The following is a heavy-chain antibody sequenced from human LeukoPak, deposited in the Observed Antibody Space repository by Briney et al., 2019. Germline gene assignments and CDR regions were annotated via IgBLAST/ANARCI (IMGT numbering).Heavy chain of an antibody. CDR3: ARSRAVMYYYYYGMDV. J-gene: IGHJ6*02. D-gene: IGHD3-16*01. CDR1: GYSFTSYW. CDR2: IYPGDSDT. V-gene: IGHV5-51*01. Sequence: GESLKISFKGSGYSFTSYWIGWVRQMPGKGLEWMGIIYPGDSDTRYSPSFQGQVTISADKSISTAYLQWSSLKASDTAMYYCARSRAVMYYYYYGMDVWGQGTLVTVSS.